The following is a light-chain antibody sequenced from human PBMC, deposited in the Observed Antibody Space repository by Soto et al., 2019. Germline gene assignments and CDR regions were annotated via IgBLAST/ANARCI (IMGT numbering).Light chain of an antibody. Sequence: QSVLTQAPSVSGAPGQRVTISCTGSSSNIGAGYDVHWYQQLPGTAPKLLIYDNTNRPSGVPGRFSGSKSGTSASLAVTGLQAEVEADYYCQSYDISLSGSVVFGGGTKLTVL. CDR1: SSNIGAGYD. J-gene: IGLJ2*01. CDR2: DNT. CDR3: QSYDISLSGSVV. V-gene: IGLV1-40*01.